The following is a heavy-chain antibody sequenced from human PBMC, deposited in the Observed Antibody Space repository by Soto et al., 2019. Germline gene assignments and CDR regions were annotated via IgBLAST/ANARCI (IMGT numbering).Heavy chain of an antibody. CDR1: GYTFTGYY. J-gene: IGHJ4*02. Sequence: QVQLVQSGAEVKKPGASVKVSCKASGYTFTGYYMHWVRQAPGQGLEWMGGINPNSGGTNYAQKFQGGVTMTRETSISTAYMELSRLRSDDTAVYYCARAGGYYGSGSCFDYWGQGTLVTVSS. CDR2: INPNSGGT. V-gene: IGHV1-2*02. CDR3: ARAGGYYGSGSCFDY. D-gene: IGHD3-10*01.